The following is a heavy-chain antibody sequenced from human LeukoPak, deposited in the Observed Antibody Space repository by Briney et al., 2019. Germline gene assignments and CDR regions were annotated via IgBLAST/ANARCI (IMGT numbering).Heavy chain of an antibody. CDR2: IYTSGST. CDR1: GGSISSYY. CDR3: ARDWSGNSYTNSFDP. D-gene: IGHD3-10*01. Sequence: TSETLSLTCTVSGGSISSYYWSWIRQPAGKGLEWIGRIYTSGSTNYNPSLKSRVTMSVDTSKNQFSLKLSSVTAADTAVYYCARDWSGNSYTNSFDPWGQGTLVTVSS. J-gene: IGHJ5*02. V-gene: IGHV4-4*07.